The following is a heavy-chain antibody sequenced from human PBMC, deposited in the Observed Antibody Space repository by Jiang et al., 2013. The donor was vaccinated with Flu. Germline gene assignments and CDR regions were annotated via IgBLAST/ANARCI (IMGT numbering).Heavy chain of an antibody. CDR2: IYSGGST. J-gene: IGHJ6*02. CDR1: GFTVSSNY. D-gene: IGHD2-15*01. Sequence: SGGGLVQPGGSLRLSCAASGFTVSSNYMSWVRQAPGKGLEWVSVIYSGGSTYYADSVKGRFTISRDNSKNTLYLQMNSLRAEDTAVYYCAKAIGYCSGGSCYSGYYYGMDVWGQGTTVTVSS. CDR3: AKAIGYCSGGSCYSGYYYGMDV. V-gene: IGHV3-66*02.